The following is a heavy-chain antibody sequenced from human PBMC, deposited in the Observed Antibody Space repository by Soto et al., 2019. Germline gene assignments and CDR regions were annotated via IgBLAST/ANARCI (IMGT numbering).Heavy chain of an antibody. D-gene: IGHD1-1*01. CDR2: INHSGST. Sequence: SETLSLTCAVYGGSFSGYYWSWIRQPPGKGLEWIGEINHSGSTNYNPSLKSRVTISVDTSKNQFSLTQSSVTAADTAVYCWAGTGRGGYVSPPVGDYWGQGTLVTVSS. V-gene: IGHV4-34*01. CDR1: GGSFSGYY. CDR3: AGTGRGGYVSPPVGDY. J-gene: IGHJ4*02.